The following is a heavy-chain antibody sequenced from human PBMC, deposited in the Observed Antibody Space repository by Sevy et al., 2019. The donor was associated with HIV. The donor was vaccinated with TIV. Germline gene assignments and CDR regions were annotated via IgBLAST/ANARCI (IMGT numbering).Heavy chain of an antibody. J-gene: IGHJ5*02. CDR2: IYYSGST. Sequence: LRLSCTVSGGSISSGDYYWSWIRQPPGKGLEWIGYIYYSGSTYYNPSLQSRVTISVDTSKNQFSLKLSSVTAADTAVYYCAREGSGWVNWFDPWGQGTLVTVSS. V-gene: IGHV4-30-4*01. CDR3: AREGSGWVNWFDP. CDR1: GGSISSGDYY. D-gene: IGHD6-19*01.